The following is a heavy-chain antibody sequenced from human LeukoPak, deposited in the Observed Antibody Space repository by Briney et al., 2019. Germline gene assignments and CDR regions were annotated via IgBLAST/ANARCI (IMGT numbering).Heavy chain of an antibody. CDR2: IYHSGST. CDR1: GYSISSGYY. V-gene: IGHV4-38-2*02. Sequence: SETLSLTCTVSGYSISSGYYWGWIRQPPGKGLEWIGSIYHSGSTYYNPSLKSRVTISVDTSKNQFSLKLSSVTAADTAVYYCAGAYSSSWYWNWFDPWGQGTLVTVSS. J-gene: IGHJ5*02. D-gene: IGHD6-13*01. CDR3: AGAYSSSWYWNWFDP.